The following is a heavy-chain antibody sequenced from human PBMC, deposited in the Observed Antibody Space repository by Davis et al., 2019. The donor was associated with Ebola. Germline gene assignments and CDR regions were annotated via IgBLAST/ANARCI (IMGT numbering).Heavy chain of an antibody. CDR3: ATDEYSSSSLDH. J-gene: IGHJ4*02. D-gene: IGHD6-6*01. CDR1: GFTFSSYD. V-gene: IGHV3-33*01. CDR2: IWYDGSNK. Sequence: PRGSLRLSCAASGFTFSSYDMHWVRQAPGKGLEWVAVIWYDGSNKYYVDSVKGRFTISRDNSKNTLYLQMNSLRAEDTAVYFCATDEYSSSSLDHWGQGTLVTVSS.